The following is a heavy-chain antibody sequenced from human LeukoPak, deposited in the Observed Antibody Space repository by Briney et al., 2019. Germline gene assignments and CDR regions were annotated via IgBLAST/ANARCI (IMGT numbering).Heavy chain of an antibody. D-gene: IGHD2-8*01. Sequence: PSQTLSLTCTVSGGSISSGGYYWSWIRQHPGKGLEWIEYIYYSGSTYYNPSLKSRVTISVDTSKNQFSLRLSSVTAADTAVYYCVGGIEGCTNGVCYTAVDYWGQGTLVTVSS. CDR3: VGGIEGCTNGVCYTAVDY. CDR2: IYYSGST. J-gene: IGHJ4*02. CDR1: GGSISSGGYY. V-gene: IGHV4-31*03.